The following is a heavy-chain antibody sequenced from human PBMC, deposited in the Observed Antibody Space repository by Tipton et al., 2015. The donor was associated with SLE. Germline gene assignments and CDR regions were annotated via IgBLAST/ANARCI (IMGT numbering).Heavy chain of an antibody. CDR1: GGSISSYY. CDR3: ARDLYPYSANNWFDP. CDR2: IYYSGTT. V-gene: IGHV4-59*01. D-gene: IGHD4-11*01. Sequence: TLSLTCTVSGGSISSYYWSWTRQPPGKGLEWIGYIYYSGTTIYNPSLKSRVTISVDTSKNQFSLKLNSVTAADTAVYYCARDLYPYSANNWFDPWGQGTLVTVSS. J-gene: IGHJ5*02.